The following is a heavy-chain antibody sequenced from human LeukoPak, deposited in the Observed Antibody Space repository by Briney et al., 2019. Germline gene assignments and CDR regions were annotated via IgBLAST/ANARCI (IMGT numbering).Heavy chain of an antibody. Sequence: GGSLRLSCAASGFTFSDFYMSWIRQAPGKGLEWISYITTAGSTTYYADSVKGRFTLSRDNAKNSLYLQMTSLRADDTAIYYCAREKYGGDSRFYFDYWGQGALVSVSS. CDR1: GFTFSDFY. CDR2: ITTAGSTT. D-gene: IGHD2-21*02. V-gene: IGHV3-11*01. J-gene: IGHJ4*02. CDR3: AREKYGGDSRFYFDY.